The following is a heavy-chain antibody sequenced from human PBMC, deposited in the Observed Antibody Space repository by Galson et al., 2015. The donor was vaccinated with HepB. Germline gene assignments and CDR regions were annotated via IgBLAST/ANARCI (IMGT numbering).Heavy chain of an antibody. CDR3: AREAVNWNYFDY. V-gene: IGHV4-31*03. CDR1: GGSISSGGYY. J-gene: IGHJ4*02. D-gene: IGHD1-20*01. CDR2: IYYSGST. Sequence: TLSLTCTVSGGSISSGGYYWSWIRQHPGKGLEWIGYIYYSGSTYYNPSLKSRVTISVDTSKNQFSLKLSSVTAADTAVYYCAREAVNWNYFDYWGQGTLVTVSS.